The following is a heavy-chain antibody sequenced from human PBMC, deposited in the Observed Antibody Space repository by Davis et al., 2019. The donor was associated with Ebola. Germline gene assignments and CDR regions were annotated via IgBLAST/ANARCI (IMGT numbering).Heavy chain of an antibody. V-gene: IGHV3-74*01. CDR1: GFTFSTYG. J-gene: IGHJ6*04. CDR2: INADGSST. Sequence: HTGGSLRLSCAASGFTFSTYGMHWVRQVPGKGLVWVSRINADGSSTSYADSVKGRFTISRDNAKNSLYLQMNSLRDEDTAVYYCAGVGATAYYYYYGMDVWGKGTTVTVSS. CDR3: AGVGATAYYYYYGMDV. D-gene: IGHD1-26*01.